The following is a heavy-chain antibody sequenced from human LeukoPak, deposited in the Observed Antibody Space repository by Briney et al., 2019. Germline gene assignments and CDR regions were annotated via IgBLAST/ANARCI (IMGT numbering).Heavy chain of an antibody. CDR3: ARVSCSSTSCPRRDALDV. CDR1: GGSISYYY. V-gene: IGHV4-59*01. J-gene: IGHJ3*01. CDR2: IYYSGST. D-gene: IGHD2-2*01. Sequence: SETLSLTRTVSGGSISYYYWSWIRQPPGKGLECIGYIYYSGSTNYNPSLKSRVTISVDTSKNQFSLNLTSVTTADTAVYYGARVSCSSTSCPRRDALDVWGQGTMVTVSS.